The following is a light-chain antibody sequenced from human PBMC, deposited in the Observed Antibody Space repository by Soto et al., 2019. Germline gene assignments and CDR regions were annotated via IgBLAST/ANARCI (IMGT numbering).Light chain of an antibody. CDR1: ESVGRH. V-gene: IGKV3-11*01. J-gene: IGKJ5*01. CDR2: DAS. Sequence: EVAVTQFPASLSLSPGERATLSCRASESVGRHLAWYHQKPGQAPKLLIFDASTRATGVPARFSGSGSGTEFTLTISSLQHEDVAVYDCQQHSNWPGTFGQGTRLEIK. CDR3: QQHSNWPGT.